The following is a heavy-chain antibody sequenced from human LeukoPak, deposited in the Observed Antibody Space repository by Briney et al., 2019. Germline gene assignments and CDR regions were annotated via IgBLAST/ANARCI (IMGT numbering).Heavy chain of an antibody. V-gene: IGHV3-21*04. CDR2: ITSSSSYI. J-gene: IGHJ6*02. Sequence: NSGGSLRLSCAASGFTFSSYGMNWVRQAPGKGLEWVSSITSSSSYIYYADSVKGRFTISRDNSKNTLYLQMNSLRAEDTAVYYCARDLSYYGMDVWGQGTTVTVSS. D-gene: IGHD2/OR15-2a*01. CDR3: ARDLSYYGMDV. CDR1: GFTFSSYG.